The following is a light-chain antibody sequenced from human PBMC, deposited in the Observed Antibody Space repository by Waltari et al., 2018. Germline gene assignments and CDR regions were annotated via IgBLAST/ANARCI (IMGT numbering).Light chain of an antibody. V-gene: IGKV2-29*02. CDR3: MQALQTPRT. J-gene: IGKJ1*01. CDR2: RVS. CDR1: QSLLHSNGKTY. Sequence: DIVMTQTPLSLPVTPGEPASIPCRSSQSLLHSNGKTYLYWYLQKPGQPPRLLIYRVSNRFSGGPDRFSGSGSGTDFPLKISRVEAEDVGVYYCMQALQTPRTFGQGTKVEI.